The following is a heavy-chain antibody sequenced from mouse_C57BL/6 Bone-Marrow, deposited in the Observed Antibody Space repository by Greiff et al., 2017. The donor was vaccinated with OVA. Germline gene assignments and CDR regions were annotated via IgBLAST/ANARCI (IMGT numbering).Heavy chain of an antibody. Sequence: VQLQQSGPGLVQPSQSLSITCTVSGFSLTSYGVHWVRQSPGKGLEWLGVIWSGGSTDYNAAFISRLSISKDNSKSQVFFKMNSLQADDTARYYCARLPRNYYGSSDWGQGTSVTVSA. CDR1: GFSLTSYG. V-gene: IGHV2-2*01. D-gene: IGHD1-1*01. J-gene: IGHJ4*01. CDR2: IWSGGST. CDR3: ARLPRNYYGSSD.